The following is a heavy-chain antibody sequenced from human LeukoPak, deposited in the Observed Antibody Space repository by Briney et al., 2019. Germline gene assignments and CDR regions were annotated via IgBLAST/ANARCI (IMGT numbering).Heavy chain of an antibody. CDR3: ARGIIGTFDF. D-gene: IGHD1-7*01. Sequence: SQTLSLTCTVSGASLSSSSYYGAWIRKPPGKGLEWIGSIYFIGSTYYNTSLKSRVTISVDTSKNQFSLNLSSVTAADTAVYYCARGIIGTFDFWGQGILVSVSS. J-gene: IGHJ4*02. CDR1: GASLSSSSYY. V-gene: IGHV4-39*02. CDR2: IYFIGST.